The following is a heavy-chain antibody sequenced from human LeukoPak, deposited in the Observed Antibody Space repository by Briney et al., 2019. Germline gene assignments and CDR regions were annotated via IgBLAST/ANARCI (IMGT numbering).Heavy chain of an antibody. CDR1: GGSISSYY. CDR3: ARGGLPAAHYYYYFYMDV. D-gene: IGHD2-2*01. CDR2: IYTSGST. V-gene: IGHV4-4*09. J-gene: IGHJ6*03. Sequence: SETLSLTCTVSGGSISSYYWSWIRQPPGKGLECLGYIYTSGSTNYNPSLKSRVPIPVKTSKKQFFLKHTSVAAASPAAKYCARGGLPAAHYYYYFYMDVWGKGTTVTVSS.